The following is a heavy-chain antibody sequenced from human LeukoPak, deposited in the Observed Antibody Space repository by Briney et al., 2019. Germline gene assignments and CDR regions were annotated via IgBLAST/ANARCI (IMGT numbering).Heavy chain of an antibody. D-gene: IGHD3-22*01. V-gene: IGHV4-61*01. CDR2: IYYSGST. Sequence: SQTLSLTCTVSGASISSGSYYWSWIRQPPGKGLEWIGYIYYSGSTNYNPSLKSRVTISVDTSKNQFSLKLSSVTAADTAVYYCARVRKQYYYDSSGYYGSKGDAFDIWGQGTMVTVSS. J-gene: IGHJ3*02. CDR3: ARVRKQYYYDSSGYYGSKGDAFDI. CDR1: GASISSGSYY.